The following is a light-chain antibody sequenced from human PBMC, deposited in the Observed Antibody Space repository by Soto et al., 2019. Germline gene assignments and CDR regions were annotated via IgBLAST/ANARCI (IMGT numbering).Light chain of an antibody. CDR1: QSVRSDY. CDR3: QQRSKWRT. J-gene: IGKJ1*01. V-gene: IGKV3-11*01. Sequence: EIVLTQSPDTLSLSPGQRATLSCRASQSVRSDYFAWYQQKPGQAPRLLIYDASKRATGIPARFSGSGFGTDYTLTISSLEPEDFAVYYCQQRSKWRTFGQGTKVDIK. CDR2: DAS.